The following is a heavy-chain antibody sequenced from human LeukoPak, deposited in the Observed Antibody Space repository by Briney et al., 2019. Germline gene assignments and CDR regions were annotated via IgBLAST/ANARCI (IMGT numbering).Heavy chain of an antibody. D-gene: IGHD2-2*01. CDR1: GGTFSSYV. CDR2: IIPIFGTA. V-gene: IGHV1-69*01. J-gene: IGHJ5*02. CDR3: ARALLRYCSSTSCYWFDP. Sequence: GASVNVSFKASGGTFSSYVINWVRQAPGQGLEWMGGIIPIFGTANYAQKFQGRVTITADESTGTAYMELSSLRSEDTAMYYCARALLRYCSSTSCYWFDPWGQGTLVTVSS.